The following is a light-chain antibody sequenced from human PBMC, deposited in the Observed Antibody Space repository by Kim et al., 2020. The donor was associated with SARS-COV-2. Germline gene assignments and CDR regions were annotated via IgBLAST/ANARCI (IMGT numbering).Light chain of an antibody. Sequence: ASVGERVTITCRASQGISNYLAWFQQKPGTVPKRLIYAASILQSGVPSRFSGSGSGTEFTLTIHSLQPEDFATYYCLQHDSYPYTFGQGTKVDIK. CDR2: AAS. CDR3: LQHDSYPYT. CDR1: QGISNY. J-gene: IGKJ2*01. V-gene: IGKV1-17*03.